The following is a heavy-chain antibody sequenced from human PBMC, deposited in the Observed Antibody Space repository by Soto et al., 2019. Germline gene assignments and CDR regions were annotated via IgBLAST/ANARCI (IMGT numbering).Heavy chain of an antibody. Sequence: EVQLLQSGGGLVQPGGSLTLSCGVSGFPFAPSTMSWVRQAPGKGLEWVSTISVSVGSTYYADSVQGRFTVSSDISDNTLFVRRTSLAADGTGVYFCAQRDVAHSTSNGYFYDHWGRGVLVNVYS. J-gene: IGHJ4*02. D-gene: IGHD2-2*03. CDR2: ISVSVGST. CDR3: AQRDVAHSTSNGYFYDH. V-gene: IGHV3-23*01. CDR1: GFPFAPST.